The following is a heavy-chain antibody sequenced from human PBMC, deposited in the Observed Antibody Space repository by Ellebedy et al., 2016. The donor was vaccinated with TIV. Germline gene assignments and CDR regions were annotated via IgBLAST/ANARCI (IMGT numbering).Heavy chain of an antibody. J-gene: IGHJ4*02. V-gene: IGHV3-23*01. CDR2: ISNTGSRT. D-gene: IGHD6-19*01. CDR1: GFTFSSYA. Sequence: PAGSLRLSCAASGFTFSSYAMSWVRQAPGKWLEWVSTISNTGSRTYYANSVEGRFIISRDNSTRTLYLQMNSLRAEDTAVYYCAKGRGGGIDSSDPRYYFDYWGLGTLVTVSS. CDR3: AKGRGGGIDSSDPRYYFDY.